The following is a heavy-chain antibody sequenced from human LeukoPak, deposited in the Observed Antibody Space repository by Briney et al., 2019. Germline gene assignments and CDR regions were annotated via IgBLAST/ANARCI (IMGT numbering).Heavy chain of an antibody. CDR1: GFTFSNYW. CDR3: ARGVGSGSFFDP. CDR2: IDQDGSAK. D-gene: IGHD3-10*01. V-gene: IGHV3-7*04. Sequence: GGSLRLSCGASGFTFSNYWMTWVRQAPGKGLEWVANIDQDGSAKYYVGSVKGRFTISRDNAKKSLYLQMNSLRVDDTAVYYCARGVGSGSFFDPWGQGTLVTVSS. J-gene: IGHJ5*02.